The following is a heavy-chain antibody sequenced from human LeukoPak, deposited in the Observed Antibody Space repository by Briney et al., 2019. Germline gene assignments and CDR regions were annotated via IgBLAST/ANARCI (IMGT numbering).Heavy chain of an antibody. CDR3: SRGLKVGVELWFGEPHRIDAFAI. CDR2: INPNSGGT. V-gene: IGHV1-2*02. Sequence: GASVKVSCKASGYTFTSYYMHWVRQAPGQGLEWMGWINPNSGGTNYAQKFQGRVTMTRDTSISTAYMQLSRLRSDDTAVYYCSRGLKVGVELWFGEPHRIDAFAIWGQGTMVTVSS. CDR1: GYTFTSYY. J-gene: IGHJ3*02. D-gene: IGHD3-10*01.